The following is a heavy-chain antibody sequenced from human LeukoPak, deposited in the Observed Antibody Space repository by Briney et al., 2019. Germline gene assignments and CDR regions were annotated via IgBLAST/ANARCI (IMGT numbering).Heavy chain of an antibody. D-gene: IGHD2-8*01. CDR3: ARADDCTNGVCDAFDI. Sequence: SETLSLTCTVSGGSISSNTYYWGWIRQPPGKGLEWIGSIYYTGSTYYNPSLKSRVTISVDTSKNQFSLKLSSVTAADTAVYYCARADDCTNGVCDAFDIWGQGTMVTVSS. CDR1: GGSISSNTYY. J-gene: IGHJ3*02. V-gene: IGHV4-39*07. CDR2: IYYTGST.